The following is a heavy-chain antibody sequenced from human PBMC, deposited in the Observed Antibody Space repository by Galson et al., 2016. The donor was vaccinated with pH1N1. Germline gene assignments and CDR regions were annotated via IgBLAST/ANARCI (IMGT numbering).Heavy chain of an antibody. J-gene: IGHJ4*02. V-gene: IGHV1-69*05. Sequence: SVKVSCKASGGTFSSYTINWVRQAPGQGLEWMGGIIPIFGTANYAQKFQGRVTITTDESASTVCMEVSSLRSEDTAVYYCASAVTRYFDYWGQGTVVTVFS. CDR2: IIPIFGTA. CDR3: ASAVTRYFDY. D-gene: IGHD4-17*01. CDR1: GGTFSSYT.